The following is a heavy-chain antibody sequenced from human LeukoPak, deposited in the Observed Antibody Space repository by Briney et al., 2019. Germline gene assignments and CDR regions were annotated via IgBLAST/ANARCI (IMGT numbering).Heavy chain of an antibody. CDR1: GGSISSGDYY. CDR2: IYCSGTT. CDR3: ASRWYTMVRGVIAYPPLFDY. J-gene: IGHJ4*02. Sequence: SQTLSLTCTVSGGSISSGDYYWSWIRQPPGKGLEWIGYIYCSGTTYYNPSLKSRVTISVDTSKNQFSLKLSSVTAADTAVYYCASRWYTMVRGVIAYPPLFDYWGQGTLVTVSS. V-gene: IGHV4-30-4*01. D-gene: IGHD3-10*01.